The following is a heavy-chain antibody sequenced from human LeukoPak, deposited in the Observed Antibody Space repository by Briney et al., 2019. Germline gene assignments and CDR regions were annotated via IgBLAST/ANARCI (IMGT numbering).Heavy chain of an antibody. J-gene: IGHJ6*03. CDR2: IYTSGST. CDR1: GVSISSGSYN. Sequence: SQTLSLTCTASGVSISSGSYNWSWIRQPAGKGLEWIGRIYTSGSTNYNPSLKSRVTITVDTYKNPFSLKLSSVTAADTAVYYCARVSGYSSGWYPYYYDYMDVWGKGTTVTISS. CDR3: ARVSGYSSGWYPYYYDYMDV. D-gene: IGHD6-19*01. V-gene: IGHV4-61*02.